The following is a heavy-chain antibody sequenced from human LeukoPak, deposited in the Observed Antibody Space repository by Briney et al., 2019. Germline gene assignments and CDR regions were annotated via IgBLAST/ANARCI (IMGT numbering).Heavy chain of an antibody. CDR2: INHSGST. Sequence: SETLSLTCAVYGGSFSGYYWSWIRQPPGKGLEWIGEINHSGSTNYNPSLKSRVTIPVDTSKNQFSLKLSSVTAADTAVYYCARIIAAAARINWFDPWGQGTLVTVSS. V-gene: IGHV4-34*01. D-gene: IGHD6-13*01. CDR1: GGSFSGYY. J-gene: IGHJ5*02. CDR3: ARIIAAAARINWFDP.